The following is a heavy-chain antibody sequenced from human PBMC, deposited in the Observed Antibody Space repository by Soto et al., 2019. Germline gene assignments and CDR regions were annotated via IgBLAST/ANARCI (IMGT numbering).Heavy chain of an antibody. Sequence: VQLLESGGNLVQPGGSLRLSCAASGFTFSSYVMSWVRQAPGKGLEWVSTISGSGASIYDADSVKGRFTISRDNSKNTVYLQMRSLRAEDTTVYYCAKDGLGSCTGGTCYGSDYWGQGTLVTVSS. CDR3: AKDGLGSCTGGTCYGSDY. CDR2: ISGSGASI. V-gene: IGHV3-23*01. J-gene: IGHJ4*02. D-gene: IGHD2-15*01. CDR1: GFTFSSYV.